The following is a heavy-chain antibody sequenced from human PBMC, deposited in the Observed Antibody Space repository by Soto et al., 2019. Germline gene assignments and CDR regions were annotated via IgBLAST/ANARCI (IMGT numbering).Heavy chain of an antibody. V-gene: IGHV3-15*01. CDR1: GFTFSNAW. J-gene: IGHJ6*03. CDR2: IKSKTDGGTT. D-gene: IGHD3-3*01. Sequence: PGGSLRLSCAASGFTFSNAWMSWVRQAPGKGLEWVGRIKSKTDGGTTDYAAPVKGRFTISRDDSKNTLYLQMNSLKTEDTAVYYCTTDSSARFYGPSESYYYYMDVWGKGTTVTVSS. CDR3: TTDSSARFYGPSESYYYYMDV.